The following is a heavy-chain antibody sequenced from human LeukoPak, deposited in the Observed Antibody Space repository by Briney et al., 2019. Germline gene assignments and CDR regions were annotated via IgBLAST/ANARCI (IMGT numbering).Heavy chain of an antibody. D-gene: IGHD2-2*01. V-gene: IGHV4-38-2*01. J-gene: IGHJ5*02. CDR2: IYHSGST. Sequence: SETLSLTCAVSGYSISSGYYWGWIRQPPGKGLEWIGSIYHSGSTYYNPSLKSRVTISVDTSKNQFSLKLSSVTAADTAVYYCARRLGYCSSTSCPTNWFDPWGQGTLVTVSS. CDR3: ARRLGYCSSTSCPTNWFDP. CDR1: GYSISSGYY.